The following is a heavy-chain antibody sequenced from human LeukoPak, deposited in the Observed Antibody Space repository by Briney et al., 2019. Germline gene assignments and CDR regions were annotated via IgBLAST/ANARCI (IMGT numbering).Heavy chain of an antibody. J-gene: IGHJ2*01. D-gene: IGHD1-26*01. CDR3: ARRVYSGIYNWYLEL. V-gene: IGHV4-39*01. CDR2: ISYSGST. CDR1: GGSISTSTYY. Sequence: PSETLSPTCTVSGGSISTSTYYWGWIRQPPGKGLEWIGSISYSGSTYNNPSLKSRVTISVDPSKNQFSLKLSSVTAPDTAVYYCARRVYSGIYNWYLELSGCGSLVTVSS.